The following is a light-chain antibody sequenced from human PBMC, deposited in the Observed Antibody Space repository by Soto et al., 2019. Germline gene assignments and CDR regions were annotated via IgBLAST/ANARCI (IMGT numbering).Light chain of an antibody. CDR2: DVS. CDR3: CAYADAFYV. J-gene: IGLJ1*01. Sequence: QSALTQPRSVSGPPGQSVTISCTGTSSDVGSYKDVSWYQHHPGKVPKLMIYDVSERPSGVPDRFSGSKSGNTASLTISGLQAEDEAIYYCCAYADAFYVFGTGTKVT. V-gene: IGLV2-11*01. CDR1: SSDVGSYKD.